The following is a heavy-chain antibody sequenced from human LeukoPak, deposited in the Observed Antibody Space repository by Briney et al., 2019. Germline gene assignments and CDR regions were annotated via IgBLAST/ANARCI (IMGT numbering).Heavy chain of an antibody. V-gene: IGHV1-18*01. J-gene: IGHJ4*02. CDR1: GYTFTSYG. D-gene: IGHD4-17*01. Sequence: ASVKVSCKASGYTFTSYGISWVRQAPGQGLEWMGWISAYNGNTNYAQKLEGRVTMTTDTSTSTAYMELRSLRSDATAVYYCERDPYGDIVAYWGQGTLVTVSS. CDR2: ISAYNGNT. CDR3: ERDPYGDIVAY.